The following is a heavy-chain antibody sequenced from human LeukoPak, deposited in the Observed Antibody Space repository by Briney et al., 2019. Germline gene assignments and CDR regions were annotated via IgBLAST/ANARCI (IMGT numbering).Heavy chain of an antibody. CDR1: GGSISSGDYY. V-gene: IGHV4-30-4*01. CDR2: IYYSGST. D-gene: IGHD6-13*01. J-gene: IGHJ4*02. Sequence: SQTLSLTCTVSGGSISSGDYYWRWIRQPPGKGLEWIGYIYYSGSTYYNPSLKSRVTISVDTSKNQFSLKLSSATAADTAVYYCARDDYLAAAGAGTFDYWGQGTLVTVSS. CDR3: ARDDYLAAAGAGTFDY.